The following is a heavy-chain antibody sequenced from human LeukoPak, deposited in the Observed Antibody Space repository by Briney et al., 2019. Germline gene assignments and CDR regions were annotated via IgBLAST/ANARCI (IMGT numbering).Heavy chain of an antibody. CDR1: GFTFSSYA. V-gene: IGHV3-23*01. D-gene: IGHD6-19*01. J-gene: IGHJ4*02. Sequence: QTGGSLRLSCAASGFTFSSYALSWVRQAPGRGLEWVSLISWSSLTTEYADSVKGRFTVSRDNSKNTLSLQMNSLNADDTAVYYCAKHVRTSVWFFDSWGQGNLVTVSS. CDR2: ISWSSLTT. CDR3: AKHVRTSVWFFDS.